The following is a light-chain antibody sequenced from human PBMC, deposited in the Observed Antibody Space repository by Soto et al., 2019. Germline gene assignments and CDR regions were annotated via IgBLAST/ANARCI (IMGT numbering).Light chain of an antibody. V-gene: IGLV2-8*01. Sequence: QSALTQPPSASGSPGQSVTISCTGTSSDVGGYNYVSWYQQHPGRAPKLMIYEVSKRPSGVPDRFSGSKSGNTASLTVSGLRAEYEADYYCNLYAGSLYVFGTGTKVTVL. CDR1: SSDVGGYNY. J-gene: IGLJ1*01. CDR2: EVS. CDR3: NLYAGSLYV.